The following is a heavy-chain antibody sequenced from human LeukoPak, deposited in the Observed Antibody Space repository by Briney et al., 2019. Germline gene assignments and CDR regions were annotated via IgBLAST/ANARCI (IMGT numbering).Heavy chain of an antibody. V-gene: IGHV4-39*07. D-gene: IGHD1-26*01. CDR1: GGSISSSSYY. CDR2: IYYSGST. J-gene: IGHJ4*02. CDR3: ARGVGATPDAPFDY. Sequence: PSETLSLTCTVSGGSISSSSYYWGWIRQPPGKGLEWIGGIYYSGSTYYNPSLKSRVTISVDTSKNQFSLKLSSVTAADTAVYYCARGVGATPDAPFDYCGQGTLVTVSS.